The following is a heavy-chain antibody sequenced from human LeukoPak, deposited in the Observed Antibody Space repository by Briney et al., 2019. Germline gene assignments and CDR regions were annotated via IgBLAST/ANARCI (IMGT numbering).Heavy chain of an antibody. CDR2: IHYSGGT. J-gene: IGHJ5*02. CDR3: ARTAPRSGGSRNWFDP. V-gene: IGHV4-59*08. D-gene: IGHD2-15*01. Sequence: SETLSLTCSVSGGSISNYYWSWIRQPPGKGLEWIGHIHYSGGTNYNPSLKSRVTISLDTAKNQFSLKLTSVTAADTAVYYCARTAPRSGGSRNWFDPWGQGTLVTVSS. CDR1: GGSISNYY.